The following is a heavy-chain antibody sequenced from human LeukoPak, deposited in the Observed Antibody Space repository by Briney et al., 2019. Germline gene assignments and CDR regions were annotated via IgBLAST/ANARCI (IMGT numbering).Heavy chain of an antibody. CDR3: ARHGTRYFDWLLFAFDY. D-gene: IGHD3-9*01. CDR2: IYYSGST. J-gene: IGHJ4*02. CDR1: GGSISSYY. V-gene: IGHV4-59*08. Sequence: SETLSLTCTVSGGSISSYYWSWIRQPPGKGLEWIGYIYYSGSTNYNPSLESRVTISVDTSKNQFSLKLSSVTAADTAVYYCARHGTRYFDWLLFAFDYWGQGTLVTVSS.